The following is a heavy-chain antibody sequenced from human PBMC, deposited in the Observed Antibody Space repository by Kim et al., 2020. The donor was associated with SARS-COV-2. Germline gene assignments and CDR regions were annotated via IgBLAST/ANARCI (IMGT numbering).Heavy chain of an antibody. D-gene: IGHD6-19*01. CDR1: GFTFSSYW. J-gene: IGHJ4*02. CDR2: INSDGSGR. CDR3: ARVSHSGGLD. Sequence: GGSLRLSCAASGFTFSSYWMHWVRQAPGKGLVWVSHINSDGSGRSYADSGKGRFTISRDNAKNMLYLQMNNLTVEDTAVYYCARVSHSGGLDWGQGTLVT. V-gene: IGHV3-74*01.